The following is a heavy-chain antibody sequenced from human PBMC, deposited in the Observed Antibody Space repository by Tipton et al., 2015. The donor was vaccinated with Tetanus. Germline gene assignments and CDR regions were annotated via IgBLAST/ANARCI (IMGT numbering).Heavy chain of an antibody. CDR1: GGSFNTYG. CDR2: IVPVFGTT. J-gene: IGHJ6*02. V-gene: IGHV1-69*06. D-gene: IGHD6-19*01. CDR3: ARDLGGTRQYYALAV. Sequence: QMQLVQSGAEVAKPGSSVKVSCKASGGSFNTYGISWVRQAPGQGLQWMGKIVPVFGTTYAQRFKGRVTITADKSTSTVFMELSSLTSADTAVYFWARDLGGTRQYYALAVWGQGTTVTVSS.